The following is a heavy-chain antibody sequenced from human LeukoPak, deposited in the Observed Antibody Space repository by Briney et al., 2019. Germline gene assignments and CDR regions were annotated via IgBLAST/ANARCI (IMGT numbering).Heavy chain of an antibody. Sequence: PRASVKVSCKASGYTFTSYGISWVRQAPGQGLEWMGWISAYNGNTNYAQKLQGRVTMTTDTSTSTAYMELRSLRSDDTAVYYCARDPTLIPKRANWFDPWGQGTLDTVSS. CDR3: ARDPTLIPKRANWFDP. V-gene: IGHV1-18*01. CDR1: GYTFTSYG. J-gene: IGHJ5*02. CDR2: ISAYNGNT. D-gene: IGHD4-17*01.